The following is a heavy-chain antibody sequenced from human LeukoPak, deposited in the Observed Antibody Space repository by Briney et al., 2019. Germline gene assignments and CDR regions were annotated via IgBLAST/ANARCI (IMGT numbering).Heavy chain of an antibody. CDR1: GFIFSRYW. D-gene: IGHD6-13*01. J-gene: IGHJ4*02. Sequence: GASLRLSCKASGFIFSRYWMHWVRQVPGRGLVWVSCIEGGAIDTDYADSVKGRFTISRDNAKNTAYLQMNSLKAEDTAVYYCVRAAAGFLAIEGYPWVLWGQGALVTVSS. CDR3: VRAAAGFLAIEGYPWVL. CDR2: IEGGAIDT. V-gene: IGHV3-74*01.